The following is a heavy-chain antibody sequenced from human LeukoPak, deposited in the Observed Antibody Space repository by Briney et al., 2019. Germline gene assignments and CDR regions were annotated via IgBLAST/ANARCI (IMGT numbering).Heavy chain of an antibody. D-gene: IGHD6-13*01. J-gene: IGHJ4*02. CDR1: GLTFDDYA. CDR2: ISWNSGSI. Sequence: GGSLRLSCAASGLTFDDYAMHWVRQAPGKGLEWVSGISWNSGSIGYADSVKGRFTISRDNAKNSLYLQMNSLRAEDTALYYCAKGKYSSSWYAIDYWGQGTLVTVSS. CDR3: AKGKYSSSWYAIDY. V-gene: IGHV3-9*01.